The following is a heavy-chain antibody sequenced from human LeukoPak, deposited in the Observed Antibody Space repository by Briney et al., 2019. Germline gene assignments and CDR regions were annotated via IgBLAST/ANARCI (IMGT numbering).Heavy chain of an antibody. CDR2: ISHDGRNK. J-gene: IGHJ6*02. D-gene: IGHD6-13*01. CDR3: ARQTGYSTWNGMDV. CDR1: GFTFSSYA. Sequence: PGRSLRLSCAASGFTFSSYATHWVRQAPGNGLDWVAVISHDGRNKYYTDSVKGRITISRDNSKDTLYLQMNSLRAEDTAVYYCARQTGYSTWNGMDVWGQGTTVTVSS. V-gene: IGHV3-30*04.